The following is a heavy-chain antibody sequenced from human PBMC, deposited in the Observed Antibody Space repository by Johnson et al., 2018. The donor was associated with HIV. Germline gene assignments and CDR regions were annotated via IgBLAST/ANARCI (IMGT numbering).Heavy chain of an antibody. CDR3: ARDRILTGYDASDI. CDR2: IYSGGST. Sequence: QLVESGGGLIQPGGSLRLSCAASGFTVSSNYMSWVRQAPGKGLEWVSVIYSGGSTYYADSVKGRFTISRDNSKNTLYLQMNSLRAEDTAVYYCARDRILTGYDASDIWGQGTMVIVSS. CDR1: GFTVSSNY. J-gene: IGHJ3*02. V-gene: IGHV3-53*01. D-gene: IGHD3-9*01.